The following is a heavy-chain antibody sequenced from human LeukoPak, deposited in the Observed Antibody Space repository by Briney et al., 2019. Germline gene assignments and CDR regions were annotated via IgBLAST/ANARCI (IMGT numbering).Heavy chain of an antibody. CDR3: ARGSGIAARPFDY. V-gene: IGHV3-53*01. CDR2: IYSGGST. J-gene: IGHJ4*02. CDR1: GFTVSSNY. Sequence: GGSPRLSCAASGFTVSSNYMSWVRQAPGKGLEWVSVIYSGGSTYYADSVKGRFTISRDNSKNTLYLQMNSLRAEDTAVYYCARGSGIAARPFDYWGQGTLVTVSS. D-gene: IGHD6-6*01.